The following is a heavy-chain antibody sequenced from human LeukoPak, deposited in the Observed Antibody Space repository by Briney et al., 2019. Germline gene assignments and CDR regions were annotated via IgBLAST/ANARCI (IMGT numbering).Heavy chain of an antibody. CDR3: ARVDILTGYYYFDY. J-gene: IGHJ4*02. CDR1: GGSISSGGYY. CDR2: IYYSGST. D-gene: IGHD3-9*01. V-gene: IGHV4-31*03. Sequence: SETLSLTCTVSGGSISSGGYYWSWIRQHPGKGLGWIGYIYYSGSTYYNPSLKSRVTISVDTSKNQFSLKLSSVTAADTAVYYCARVDILTGYYYFDYWGQGTLVTVSS.